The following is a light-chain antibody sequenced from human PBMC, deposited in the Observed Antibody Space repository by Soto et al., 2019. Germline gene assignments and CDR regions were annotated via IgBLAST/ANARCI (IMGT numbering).Light chain of an antibody. V-gene: IGKV3-15*01. CDR2: GAY. CDR1: QSISSN. J-gene: IGKJ1*01. CDR3: QQYSDWPRT. Sequence: EIVMTQSPATLSVSPGERATLSCRASQSISSNLGWYQQTPGQPPRLLMHGAYIRATGTPARFSGSGSGTEFTLTISSLQSEDFAVYYCQQYSDWPRTFGQGTKVEIK.